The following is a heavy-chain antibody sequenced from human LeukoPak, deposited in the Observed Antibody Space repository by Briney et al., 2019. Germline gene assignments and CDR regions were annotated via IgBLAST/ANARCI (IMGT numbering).Heavy chain of an antibody. V-gene: IGHV4-4*02. D-gene: IGHD4-23*01. CDR3: ARDGGNSDFDY. Sequence: SKTLSLTCAVSGGSISSSSVNCWTWVRQPPGKGLEWIGEIYHSGSTNYNPSLKSRVTMLLDKSKNQFSLKLSSVTAADTAVYYCARDGGNSDFDYWGQGTLVTVSS. J-gene: IGHJ4*02. CDR1: GGSISSSSVNC. CDR2: IYHSGST.